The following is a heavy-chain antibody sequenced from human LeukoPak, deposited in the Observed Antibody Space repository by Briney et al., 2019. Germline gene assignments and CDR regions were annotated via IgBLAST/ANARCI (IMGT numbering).Heavy chain of an antibody. CDR3: ARGLSSSSGYFDH. V-gene: IGHV3-23*01. CDR1: GVTFSSCA. D-gene: IGHD6-6*01. J-gene: IGHJ4*02. Sequence: GGSLTLSCTASGVTFSSCAMSWVRKAPGQGLEWESTISGSGGATYSADSVKGRFSISRDNSKNTLYLQMNSLRAEDTAVYYCARGLSSSSGYFDHWGQGTLVTVSS. CDR2: ISGSGGAT.